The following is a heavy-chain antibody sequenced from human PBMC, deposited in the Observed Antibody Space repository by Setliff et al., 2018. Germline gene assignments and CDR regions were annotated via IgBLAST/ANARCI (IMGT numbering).Heavy chain of an antibody. CDR2: INTNNGGT. Sequence: ASVKVSCKTSAYSFSGYYIHWVRQAPGQGLEWMGWINTNNGGTKYAQTFQGRVTMIRDTSITTAYMELSRLTSDDTAVYYCAKTKGFGDGWFDPWGQGTLVTVSS. J-gene: IGHJ5*02. V-gene: IGHV1-2*02. CDR3: AKTKGFGDGWFDP. CDR1: AYSFSGYY. D-gene: IGHD3-10*01.